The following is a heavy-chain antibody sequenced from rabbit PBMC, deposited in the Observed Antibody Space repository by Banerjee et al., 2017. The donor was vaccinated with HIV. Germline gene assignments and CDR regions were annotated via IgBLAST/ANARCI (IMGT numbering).Heavy chain of an antibody. V-gene: IGHV1S45*01. J-gene: IGHJ4*01. CDR1: GFDFSSNA. CDR2: IYAGSSGST. CDR3: ARDGGVMPAFSL. D-gene: IGHD3-1*01. Sequence: QQQLEESGGDLVKPGASLTLTCTASGFDFSSNAMCWVRQAPGKGLEWIACIYAGSSGSTYYASWAKGRFTISKTSSTTVTLQMTSLTAADTATYFCARDGGVMPAFSLWGPGTLVTVS.